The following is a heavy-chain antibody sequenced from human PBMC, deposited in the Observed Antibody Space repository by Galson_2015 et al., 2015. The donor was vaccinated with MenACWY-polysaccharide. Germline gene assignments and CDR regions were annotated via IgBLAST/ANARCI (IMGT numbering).Heavy chain of an antibody. Sequence: SLRLSCAASGFTFSSYAMSWVRQAPGKGLEWVSAISGSGGSTYYADSVKGRFTISRDSPKNTLYLQMNSLRAEDTAVYYCAKHYSNYVAFDYWGQGTLVTVSS. CDR3: AKHYSNYVAFDY. J-gene: IGHJ4*02. D-gene: IGHD4-11*01. CDR1: GFTFSSYA. CDR2: ISGSGGST. V-gene: IGHV3-23*01.